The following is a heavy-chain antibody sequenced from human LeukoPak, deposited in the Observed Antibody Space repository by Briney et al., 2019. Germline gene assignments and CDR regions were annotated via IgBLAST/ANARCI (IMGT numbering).Heavy chain of an antibody. J-gene: IGHJ4*02. Sequence: PSETLSLTCTVSGGSISSHFWTWTRQPAGKGLEWIGRIYASGSTNYNPSLKSRVTLSVDTSKNQFSLKLNSVTAADTAVYYCAREGPIVGATTIDYWGQGTLVTVSS. V-gene: IGHV4-4*07. CDR1: GGSISSHF. D-gene: IGHD1-26*01. CDR2: IYASGST. CDR3: AREGPIVGATTIDY.